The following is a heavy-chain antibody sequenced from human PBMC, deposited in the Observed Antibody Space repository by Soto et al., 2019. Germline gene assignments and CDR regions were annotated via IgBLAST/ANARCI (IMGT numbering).Heavy chain of an antibody. CDR2: TYYRSKWYN. J-gene: IGHJ6*02. D-gene: IGHD6-19*01. Sequence: SQTLSLTCVISGDSVSSNSAAWNWIRQSPSRGLEWLGRTYYRSKWYNDYAVSVKSRITINPDTSKNQFSLQLNSVTPEDTAVYYCARVGYSSGWMIYYYYGMDVWGQGTTVTVSS. V-gene: IGHV6-1*01. CDR1: GDSVSSNSAA. CDR3: ARVGYSSGWMIYYYYGMDV.